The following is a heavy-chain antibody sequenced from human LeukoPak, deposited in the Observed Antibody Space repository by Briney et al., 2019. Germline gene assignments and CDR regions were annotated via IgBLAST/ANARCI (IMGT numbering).Heavy chain of an antibody. J-gene: IGHJ5*02. CDR1: GGSISSGGYY. CDR2: IYYSGST. V-gene: IGHV4-31*03. D-gene: IGHD2-2*01. CDR3: ARNAGGSSTSWGFDP. Sequence: PSETLSLTCTVSGGSISSGGYYWSWLPQPPGKGLEWIGYIYYSGSTYYNPSLKSRVTISVDTSKNQFSLKLSSVTAADTAVYYCARNAGGSSTSWGFDPWGQGTLVTVSS.